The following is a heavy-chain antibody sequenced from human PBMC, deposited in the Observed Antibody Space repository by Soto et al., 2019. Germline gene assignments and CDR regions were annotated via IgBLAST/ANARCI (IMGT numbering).Heavy chain of an antibody. V-gene: IGHV3-74*01. CDR3: TRGTAPSIPNAFDI. D-gene: IGHD2-21*01. CDR1: GFTFSTYC. CDR2: IKSDGSST. Sequence: EVQLVESGGDLVQPGGSLRLSCAASGFTFSTYCMHWVRQAPGKGLVWVSRIKSDGSSTFYADSVKGRFTISRDNAKNTLYIQMNSLRAEDTAVYYCTRGTAPSIPNAFDIWGQGTMVTVSS. J-gene: IGHJ3*02.